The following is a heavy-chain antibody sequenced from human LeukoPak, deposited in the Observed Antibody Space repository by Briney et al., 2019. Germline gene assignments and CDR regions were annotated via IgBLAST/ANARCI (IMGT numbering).Heavy chain of an antibody. V-gene: IGHV3-30*03. J-gene: IGHJ4*02. CDR1: GFTFSSYG. D-gene: IGHD3-10*01. CDR3: ARAPYYYGSARYYFDY. Sequence: GRSLRLSCAASGFTFSSYGMHWVRQAPGKGLEWVAVISYDGSNKYYADSVKGRFTISRDNSKNTLYLQMGSLRAEDMAVYYCARAPYYYGSARYYFDYWGQGTLVTVSS. CDR2: ISYDGSNK.